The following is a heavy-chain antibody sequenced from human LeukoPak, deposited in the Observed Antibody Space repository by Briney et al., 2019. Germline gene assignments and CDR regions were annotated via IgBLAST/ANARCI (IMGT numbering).Heavy chain of an antibody. Sequence: GGSLRLSCAASGFTFSNYAVNWVRQAPGKGLEWVSVIYSGGSTYYADSVKGRFTISRDNSKNTLYLQMNSLRVEDTAVYYCALGLVTDYWGQGTLVTVSS. D-gene: IGHD3-9*01. V-gene: IGHV3-66*01. J-gene: IGHJ4*02. CDR2: IYSGGST. CDR1: GFTFSNYA. CDR3: ALGLVTDY.